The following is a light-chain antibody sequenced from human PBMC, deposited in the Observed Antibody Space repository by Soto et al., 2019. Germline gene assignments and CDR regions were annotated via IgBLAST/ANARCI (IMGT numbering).Light chain of an antibody. CDR3: VVWDDNLNGPV. V-gene: IGLV1-44*01. CDR1: SSNIGSHT. CDR2: SYN. J-gene: IGLJ2*01. Sequence: QSVLTQPPSASGTPGQRVTISCSGSSSNIGSHTVNWYQQLPGTAPKLLIYSYNQRPSGVPDRFSGSKSGCSASLAISGLQSEDDADYYCVVWDDNLNGPVFGGGTKLTVL.